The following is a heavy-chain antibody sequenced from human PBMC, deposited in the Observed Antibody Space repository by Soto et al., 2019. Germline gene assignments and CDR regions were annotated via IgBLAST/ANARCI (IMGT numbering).Heavy chain of an antibody. CDR3: ARDYMGYSSSWYSYYYYGMDV. J-gene: IGHJ6*02. D-gene: IGHD6-13*01. CDR2: IWYDGSNK. Sequence: GGSLRLSCAASGFTFSSYGMHWVRQAPGKGLEWVAVIWYDGSNKYYADSVKGRFTISRDNSKSTLYLQMNSLRAEDTAVYYCARDYMGYSSSWYSYYYYGMDVWGQGTTVTVSS. CDR1: GFTFSSYG. V-gene: IGHV3-33*01.